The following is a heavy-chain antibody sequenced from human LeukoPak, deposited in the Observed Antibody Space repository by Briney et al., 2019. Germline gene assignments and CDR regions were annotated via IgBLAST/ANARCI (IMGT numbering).Heavy chain of an antibody. CDR2: IWNDGNNK. D-gene: IGHD3-22*01. Sequence: PGGSLRLSCVASGFTFSNHGMHWVRQAPGKGLEWLAVIWNDGNNKYYADSVKGRFTISRDNSKNTLYLQMNSLRAEDTAVYYCAKDKTMIVVPKGHYFDYWGQGTLVTVSS. V-gene: IGHV3-30*02. CDR3: AKDKTMIVVPKGHYFDY. J-gene: IGHJ4*02. CDR1: GFTFSNHG.